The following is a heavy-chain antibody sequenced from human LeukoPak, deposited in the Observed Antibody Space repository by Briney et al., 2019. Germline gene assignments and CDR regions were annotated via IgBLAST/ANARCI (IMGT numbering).Heavy chain of an antibody. V-gene: IGHV3-23*01. J-gene: IGHJ4*02. CDR1: GFTFSSYA. CDR3: AKDLIVVVVAATPFDY. CDR2: ISGSGGST. Sequence: GGSLRLSCAASGFTFSSYAMSWVSQAPGKGLEWVSAISGSGGSTYYADSVKGRFTISRDNSKNTLYLQMNSLRAEDTAVYYCAKDLIVVVVAATPFDYWGQGTLVTVSS. D-gene: IGHD2-15*01.